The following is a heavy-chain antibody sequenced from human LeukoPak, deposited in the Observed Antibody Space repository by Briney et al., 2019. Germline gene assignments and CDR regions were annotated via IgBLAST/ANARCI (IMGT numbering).Heavy chain of an antibody. V-gene: IGHV4-39*07. CDR3: ARPRTARRWDYFDY. CDR1: GGSISSSSYY. D-gene: IGHD6-6*01. J-gene: IGHJ4*02. CDR2: INHSGST. Sequence: SETLSLTCTVSGGSISSSSYYWGWIRQPPGKGLEWIGEINHSGSTNYNPSLKSRVTISVDTSKNQFSLKLSSVTAADTAVYYCARPRTARRWDYFDYWGQGTLVTVSS.